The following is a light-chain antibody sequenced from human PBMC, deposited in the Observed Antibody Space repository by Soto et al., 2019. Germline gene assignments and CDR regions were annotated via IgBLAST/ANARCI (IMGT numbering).Light chain of an antibody. CDR1: QDIRKY. CDR2: GAS. V-gene: IGKV1-33*01. Sequence: DIQMTQSPSSLSASVGDRVTITCQASQDIRKYLNWYQQKAGRAPKLLIYGASNLETGVPSRFSGSGYGTDFTFTISSLQPEDIATYYCQHYHILPPFTFGPGTKVAIK. CDR3: QHYHILPPFT. J-gene: IGKJ3*01.